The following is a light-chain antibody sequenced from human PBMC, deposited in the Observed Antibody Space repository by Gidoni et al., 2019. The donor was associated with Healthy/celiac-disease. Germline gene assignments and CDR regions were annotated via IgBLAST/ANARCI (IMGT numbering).Light chain of an antibody. Sequence: EIVMTQSPATLSVSQGERAPLSCRASQSVSSNLAWYQQTPGQAPRLLIYGASTRATGIPARFSGSGSGTEFTLTISSLQSEDFAVYYCQQYNNWPPLTFGGGTKVEIK. CDR2: GAS. V-gene: IGKV3-15*01. CDR1: QSVSSN. J-gene: IGKJ4*01. CDR3: QQYNNWPPLT.